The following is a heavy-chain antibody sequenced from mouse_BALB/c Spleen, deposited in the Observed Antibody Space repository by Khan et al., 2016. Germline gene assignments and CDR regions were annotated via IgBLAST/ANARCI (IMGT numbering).Heavy chain of an antibody. CDR1: GYTFTNYG. D-gene: IGHD4-1*01. Sequence: QIQLVQSGPELKKPGETVKISCKASGYTFTNYGMNWVKQAPGKGLKWMGWINTYTGEPTYADDFKGRFASSLETTASTAYFQINSLKNEDTATYVCARYWKSDWYFEVGGAGTTVTVSS. V-gene: IGHV9-3-1*01. CDR3: ARYWKSDWYFEV. J-gene: IGHJ1*01. CDR2: INTYTGEP.